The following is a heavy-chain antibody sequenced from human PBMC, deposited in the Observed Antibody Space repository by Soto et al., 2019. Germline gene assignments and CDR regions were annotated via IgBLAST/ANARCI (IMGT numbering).Heavy chain of an antibody. D-gene: IGHD4-17*01. V-gene: IGHV3-23*01. CDR2: ISGSGGST. J-gene: IGHJ4*02. Sequence: GGSLRLSCAASGFTFSSYAMSWARQAPGKGLEWVSAISGSGGSTYYADSVKGRFTISRDNSKNTLYLQMNSLRAEDTAVYYCAKDLYGGNYFDYWGQGTLVTVSS. CDR1: GFTFSSYA. CDR3: AKDLYGGNYFDY.